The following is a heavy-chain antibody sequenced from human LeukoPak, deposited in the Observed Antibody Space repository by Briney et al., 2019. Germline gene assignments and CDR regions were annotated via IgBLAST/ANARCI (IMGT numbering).Heavy chain of an antibody. Sequence: GGSLRLSCAASGFSFSNYAMTWVRQAPGKGLEWVSDITGSGGDTYYADSVNGRFTISRDNSKNTVFLQMNSLRAEDTAVYYCEGPGSWGQGTQVTVSS. J-gene: IGHJ5*02. CDR2: ITGSGGDT. CDR1: GFSFSNYA. CDR3: EGPGS. V-gene: IGHV3-23*01.